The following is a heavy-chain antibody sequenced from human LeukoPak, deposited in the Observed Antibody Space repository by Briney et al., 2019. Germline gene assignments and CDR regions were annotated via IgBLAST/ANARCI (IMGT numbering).Heavy chain of an antibody. Sequence: PAGTLRLSCAASGFTLSSYSMNWVRQAPGKGLEWVSYISSSSSTIYYADSVKGRFTISRDNAKNSLYLQMNSLRAEDTAVYYCAREGSGSGVDYWGQGTLVTVSS. V-gene: IGHV3-48*01. CDR2: ISSSSSTI. J-gene: IGHJ4*02. CDR1: GFTLSSYS. D-gene: IGHD3-10*01. CDR3: AREGSGSGVDY.